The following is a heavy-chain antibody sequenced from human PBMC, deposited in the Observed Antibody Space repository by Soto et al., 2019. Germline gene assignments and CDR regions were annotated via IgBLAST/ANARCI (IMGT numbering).Heavy chain of an antibody. J-gene: IGHJ4*02. D-gene: IGHD3-3*01. CDR3: ARGTFGVVKD. CDR1: GGSISSYY. Sequence: QVRLQESGLELVKPSETLSLTCTVSGGSISSYYWSWIRQSPGKGLEWIGYMYYSGSTNYNPSLKSRVTISIDTSRNQFSLKLSSVTAADTAVYYCARGTFGVVKDWGQGTLVTVSS. V-gene: IGHV4-59*01. CDR2: MYYSGST.